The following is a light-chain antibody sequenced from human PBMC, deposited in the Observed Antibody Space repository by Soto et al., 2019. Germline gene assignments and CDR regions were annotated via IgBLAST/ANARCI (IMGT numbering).Light chain of an antibody. CDR3: QQSYDTSPT. V-gene: IGKV1-27*01. J-gene: IGKJ1*01. Sequence: DIQVTQSPSSLSASVGDRVTITCRASHDISNFLAWYQQRPGKVPKLLIHTASTLQSGIPSRFSGSGSGTDFTLTISSLQPEDVATYYCQQSYDTSPTFGQGTKVDIK. CDR1: HDISNF. CDR2: TAS.